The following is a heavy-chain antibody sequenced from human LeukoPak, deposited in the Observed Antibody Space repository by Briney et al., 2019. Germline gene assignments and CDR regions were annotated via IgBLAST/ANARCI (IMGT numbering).Heavy chain of an antibody. Sequence: PGGSLRLSCSASGFTFSSFAIHWVRQARGKGLEYLSVISSNGGSTFYADSVRGRFTICRDNSKNTIYIQMSSLRPEDTAVYYCVKGGQWLAKAAFDIWGQGTMVTVSS. CDR1: GFTFSSFA. V-gene: IGHV3-64D*06. J-gene: IGHJ3*02. CDR2: ISSNGGST. D-gene: IGHD6-19*01. CDR3: VKGGQWLAKAAFDI.